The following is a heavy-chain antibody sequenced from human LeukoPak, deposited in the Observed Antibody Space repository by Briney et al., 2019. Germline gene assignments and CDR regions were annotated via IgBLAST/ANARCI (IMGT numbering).Heavy chain of an antibody. V-gene: IGHV1-2*04. CDR1: GYTFTGYY. D-gene: IGHD3-10*01. J-gene: IGHJ5*02. CDR2: INPNSGGT. Sequence: GASVEVSCKASGYTFTGYYMHWVRQAPGQGLEWMGWINPNSGGTNYAQKFQGWVTMTRDTSISTAYMELSRLRSDDTAVYYCARGFGERRNWFDPWGQGTLVTVSS. CDR3: ARGFGERRNWFDP.